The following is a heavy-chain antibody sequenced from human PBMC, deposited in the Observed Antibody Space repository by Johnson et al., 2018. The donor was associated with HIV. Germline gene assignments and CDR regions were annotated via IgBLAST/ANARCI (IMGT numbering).Heavy chain of an antibody. CDR1: GFTFSSYA. D-gene: IGHD1-26*01. J-gene: IGHJ3*02. CDR2: ISYDGSNQ. V-gene: IGHV3-30-3*01. Sequence: QVQVVESGGGVVQPGRSLRLSCAASGFTFSSYAMHWVRQAPGKGLEWVAVISYDGSNQYYADSVKGRFTISRDNSKNTLYLQMNSLRAEDTAVYYGATAQGSGSYRDAFDIWGQGTMVTVSS. CDR3: ATAQGSGSYRDAFDI.